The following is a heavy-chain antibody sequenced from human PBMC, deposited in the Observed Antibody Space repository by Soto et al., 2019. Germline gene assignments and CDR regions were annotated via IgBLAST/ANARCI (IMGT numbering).Heavy chain of an antibody. CDR1: GFTFSSCA. D-gene: IGHD3-3*01. CDR3: ARDKRDLRFLEWSYYFDY. CDR2: ISYDGSNK. V-gene: IGHV3-30-3*01. Sequence: QVQLVESGGGVVQPGRSLRLSRAASGFTFSSCAMHWVRQAPGKGLEWVALISYDGSNKYYADSVKGRFTISRDNSKNTLYLQMNSLRAEDTAVYYCARDKRDLRFLEWSYYFDYWGQGTLVTVSS. J-gene: IGHJ4*02.